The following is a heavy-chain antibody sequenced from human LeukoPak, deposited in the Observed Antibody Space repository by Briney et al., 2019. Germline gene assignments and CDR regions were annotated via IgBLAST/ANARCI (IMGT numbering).Heavy chain of an antibody. J-gene: IGHJ6*02. V-gene: IGHV3-7*03. D-gene: IGHD1-26*01. CDR3: ARERIVGATGYYYYGMDV. Sequence: GGSLRLSCAVSGFTFSGFWMSWSRQAPGKGLEWVASINSDGSEGYYADVVKGRFTISRENAKNSLYLQMNSLRAEDTAVYYCARERIVGATGYYYYGMDVWGQGTTVTVSS. CDR1: GFTFSGFW. CDR2: INSDGSEG.